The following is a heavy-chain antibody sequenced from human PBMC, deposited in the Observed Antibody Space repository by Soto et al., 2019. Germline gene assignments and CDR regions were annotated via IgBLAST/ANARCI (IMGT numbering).Heavy chain of an antibody. CDR3: ARDPITIFGFDP. CDR1: GYTFTSYA. J-gene: IGHJ5*02. D-gene: IGHD3-3*01. Sequence: ASVKVSCKASGYTFTSYAIHWVRQAPGQRLEWMGWINAGNGNTKYSQKYKGRVTITRDTSASTAYMELSSLRSEDTAMYYCARDPITIFGFDPWGQGTLVTVSS. CDR2: INAGNGNT. V-gene: IGHV1-3*01.